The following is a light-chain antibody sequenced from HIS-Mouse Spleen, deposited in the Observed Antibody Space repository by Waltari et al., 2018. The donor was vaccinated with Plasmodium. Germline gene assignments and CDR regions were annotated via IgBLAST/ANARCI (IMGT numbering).Light chain of an antibody. CDR3: CSYAGSSTFVV. CDR2: EGS. CDR1: SRDVGSYNL. Sequence: QSALTQPDSVSGSPGQSTTIPCTGTSRDVGSYNLFSCYQQHPGKAPKLMIYEGSKRPSGVSNRFSGSKSGNTASLTISGLQAEDEADYYCCSYAGSSTFVVFGGGTKLTVL. J-gene: IGLJ2*01. V-gene: IGLV2-23*03.